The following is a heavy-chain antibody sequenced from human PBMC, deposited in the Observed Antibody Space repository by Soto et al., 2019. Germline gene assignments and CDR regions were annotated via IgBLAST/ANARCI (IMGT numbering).Heavy chain of an antibody. D-gene: IGHD6-19*01. J-gene: IGHJ4*02. CDR2: INGDGSST. CDR1: GFTFSSYW. CDR3: ARGGSYSSCALDY. Sequence: GGSLRLSCAASGFTFSSYWMHWVRQAPGKGLVWVSRINGDGSSTNYADSVKGRFTISRDNAKNTLFLQMNSLRVEDTAVYYCARGGSYSSCALDYWGQGTLVTVSS. V-gene: IGHV3-74*01.